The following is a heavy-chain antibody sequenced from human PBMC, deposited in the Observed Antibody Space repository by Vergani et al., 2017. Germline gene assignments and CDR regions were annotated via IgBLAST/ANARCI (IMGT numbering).Heavy chain of an antibody. CDR1: GYTFTGYY. V-gene: IGHV1-2*02. CDR3: ARSPHGGLEQDVLGY. Sequence: QVQLVQSGAEVKKPGASVKVSRKASGYTFTGYYMHWVRQAPGQGLEWMGWINPNSGGTNYAQKFQGRVTMTRDTSISTAYMELSRLRSDDTAVYYCARSPHGGLEQDVLGYWGQGTLVTVSS. CDR2: INPNSGGT. D-gene: IGHD1/OR15-1a*01. J-gene: IGHJ4*02.